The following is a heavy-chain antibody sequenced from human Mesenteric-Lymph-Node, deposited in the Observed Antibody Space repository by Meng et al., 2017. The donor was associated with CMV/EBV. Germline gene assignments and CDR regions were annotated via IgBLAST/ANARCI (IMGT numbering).Heavy chain of an antibody. Sequence: ASVKVSCKASGGTFNNYAFSWVRQAPGQGLEWMGWIIPNSGGTKYAQKFQGRVTMTRDTSISTAYMELSRLTSDDTAVYYCARDRWYTTNWYGAFDIWGQGTVVTVSS. CDR2: IIPNSGGT. CDR3: ARDRWYTTNWYGAFDI. D-gene: IGHD6-13*01. V-gene: IGHV1-2*02. CDR1: GGTFNNYA. J-gene: IGHJ3*02.